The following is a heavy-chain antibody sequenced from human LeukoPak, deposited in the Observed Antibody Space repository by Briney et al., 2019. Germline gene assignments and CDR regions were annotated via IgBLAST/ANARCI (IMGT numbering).Heavy chain of an antibody. V-gene: IGHV3-48*04. D-gene: IGHD2-15*01. CDR1: GFTFSDYG. Sequence: PGGSLRLSCEASGFTFSDYGMNWVRQSPGKGLEWISYIHDNGGAIYYADSVRGRFAISRDNAKNSLYLQMNSLRAEDTAVYYCARSSVRSSYTYWGQGTLVTVSS. CDR3: ARSSVRSSYTY. J-gene: IGHJ4*02. CDR2: IHDNGGAI.